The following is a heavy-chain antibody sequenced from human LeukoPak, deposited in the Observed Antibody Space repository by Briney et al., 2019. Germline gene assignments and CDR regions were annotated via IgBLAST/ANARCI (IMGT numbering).Heavy chain of an antibody. Sequence: SETLSLTCAVSGYSISSSNWWGWIRQPPGKGLEWIGYIYYSGSTYHNPSLKSRVTMSVDTSKNQFSLKLSSVTAVDTAVYYCARKEGHQNVFDYWGQGTLVTVSS. D-gene: IGHD1-1*01. J-gene: IGHJ4*02. CDR3: ARKEGHQNVFDY. CDR1: GYSISSSNW. V-gene: IGHV4-28*01. CDR2: IYYSGST.